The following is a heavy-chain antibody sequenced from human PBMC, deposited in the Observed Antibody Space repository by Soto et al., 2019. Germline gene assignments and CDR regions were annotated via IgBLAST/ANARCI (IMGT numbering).Heavy chain of an antibody. CDR3: VKPYTSGWHYVKH. J-gene: IGHJ1*01. V-gene: IGHV4-39*01. D-gene: IGHD6-19*01. Sequence: PSETLSLTCGFSGDSIRGSTSYWGWIGQPPGQGLQWIGSTYHSGSTYYNSSLKSRVTISVDTSKNQFSLKLRSVTAADTAVYYCVKPYTSGWHYVKHWGRGTLVSVSS. CDR1: GDSIRGSTSY. CDR2: TYHSGST.